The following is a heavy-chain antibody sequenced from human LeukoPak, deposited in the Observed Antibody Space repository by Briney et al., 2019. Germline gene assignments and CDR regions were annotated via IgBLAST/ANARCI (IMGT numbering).Heavy chain of an antibody. CDR3: ARDYDILTGVEGTRFDY. CDR2: IKQDGSEK. J-gene: IGHJ4*02. Sequence: GGSLRLSSAASGFTFSSYWMSWVRRAPGKVLEWEASIKQDGSEKYYVDSVKGRFTISRDNAKNSLYLQMNSLRAEDTAVYYCARDYDILTGVEGTRFDYWGQGTLVTVSS. CDR1: GFTFSSYW. V-gene: IGHV3-7*01. D-gene: IGHD3-9*01.